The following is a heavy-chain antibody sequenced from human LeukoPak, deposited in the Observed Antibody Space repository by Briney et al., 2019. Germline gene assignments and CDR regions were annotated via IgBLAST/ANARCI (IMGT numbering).Heavy chain of an antibody. Sequence: PSETLSLTWTVSGGSISSYYWSWIRQPPGKGLEWIGEINHSGSTNYNPSLKSRVTISVGTPRNQFSLKLSSVTAADTAVYYCATNPGGYCSSTNCYGEAPWGQGTLVTVSS. CDR1: GGSISSYY. V-gene: IGHV4-34*01. D-gene: IGHD2-2*01. CDR2: INHSGST. CDR3: ATNPGGYCSSTNCYGEAP. J-gene: IGHJ5*02.